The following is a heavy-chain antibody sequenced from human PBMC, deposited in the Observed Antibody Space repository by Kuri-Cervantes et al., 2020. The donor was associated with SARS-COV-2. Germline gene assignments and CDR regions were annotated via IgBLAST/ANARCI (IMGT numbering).Heavy chain of an antibody. CDR3: ARAYGDYVFREGLDS. CDR2: VSYDRDKK. J-gene: IGHJ4*02. V-gene: IGHV3-30-3*01. Sequence: GGSLRLSCAASGFTFSSYAMHWVRQAPGKGLEWVALVSYDRDKKNYADSVKGRFTISRDNSKNTLYLQMNSLRVEDTALYYCARAYGDYVFREGLDSWGQGTLVTVSS. CDR1: GFTFSSYA. D-gene: IGHD4-17*01.